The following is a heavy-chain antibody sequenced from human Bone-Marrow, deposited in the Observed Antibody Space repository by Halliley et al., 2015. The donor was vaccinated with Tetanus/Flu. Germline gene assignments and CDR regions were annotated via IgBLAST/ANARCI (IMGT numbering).Heavy chain of an antibody. CDR3: ARDHRGEVAGYYKFGMDG. Sequence: INPSGGSTGFAQKFQGRVTRSRDTSTSTVYMDLSSLSFEDTAVYYCARDHRGEVAGYYKFGMDGWGQGTTVTVSS. CDR2: INPSGGST. V-gene: IGHV1-46*01. D-gene: IGHD6-19*01. J-gene: IGHJ6*02.